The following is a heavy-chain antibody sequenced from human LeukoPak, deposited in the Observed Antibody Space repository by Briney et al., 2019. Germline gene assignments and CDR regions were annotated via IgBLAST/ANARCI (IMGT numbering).Heavy chain of an antibody. J-gene: IGHJ4*02. D-gene: IGHD1/OR15-1a*01. Sequence: SQTLSLTCTVSGVSISSVSYHWRWIRQPAGRGLEWFVRIYTSGSTNYNTSLKSRFTISVDTSKNQFSLKLSSVTAADTAVYYCARSREHKYEVDYWGQGTLVTVSS. CDR1: GVSISSVSYH. CDR3: ARSREHKYEVDY. V-gene: IGHV4-61*02. CDR2: IYTSGST.